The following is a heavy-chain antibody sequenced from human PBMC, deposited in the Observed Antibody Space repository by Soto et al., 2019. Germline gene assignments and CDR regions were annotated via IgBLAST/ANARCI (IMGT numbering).Heavy chain of an antibody. Sequence: SQTLSLTCAISGDSVSSNSAAWNCIIHSPSRGLEWLGRTYYRSKWYNDYAVSVKSRITINPDTSKNQFSLQLNSVTPEDTAVYYCARTRDGYNYGDAFDIWGQGTMVTVSS. J-gene: IGHJ3*02. CDR3: ARTRDGYNYGDAFDI. CDR1: GDSVSSNSAA. D-gene: IGHD5-12*01. CDR2: TYYRSKWYN. V-gene: IGHV6-1*01.